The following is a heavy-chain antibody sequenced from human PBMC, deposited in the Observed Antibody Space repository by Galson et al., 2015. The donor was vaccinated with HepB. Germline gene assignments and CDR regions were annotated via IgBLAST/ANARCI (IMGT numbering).Heavy chain of an antibody. Sequence: SLRLSCAASGFTFDDYTMHWVRQAPGKGLEWVSLISWDGGSTYYADSVKGRFTISRDNSKNSLYLQMNSLRTEDTALYYCAKDSGYSSGSFDYWGQGTLVTVSS. CDR2: ISWDGGST. CDR3: AKDSGYSSGSFDY. J-gene: IGHJ4*02. V-gene: IGHV3-43*01. CDR1: GFTFDDYT. D-gene: IGHD6-19*01.